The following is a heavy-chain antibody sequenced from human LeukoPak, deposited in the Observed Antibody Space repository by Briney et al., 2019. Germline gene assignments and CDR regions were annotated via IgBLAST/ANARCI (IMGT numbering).Heavy chain of an antibody. Sequence: SETLSLTCAVYGGSLSGYYWSWIRQPPGKGLEWIGEINHSGSTNYNPSLKSRVTISVDTSKNQFSLKLSSVTAADTAVYYCARHRRHRAYYYDSSPPLASGSHFDYWGQGTLVTVSS. CDR2: INHSGST. CDR1: GGSLSGYY. D-gene: IGHD3-22*01. V-gene: IGHV4-34*01. J-gene: IGHJ4*02. CDR3: ARHRRHRAYYYDSSPPLASGSHFDY.